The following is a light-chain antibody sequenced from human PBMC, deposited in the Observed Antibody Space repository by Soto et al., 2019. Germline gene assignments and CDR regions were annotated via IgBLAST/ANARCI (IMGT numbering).Light chain of an antibody. V-gene: IGKV1-6*01. CDR1: QGIGND. CDR3: LQDYNYPLT. Sequence: AIQMTQSPSSLSASVGDRVTITCRASQGIGNDLGWYQQRPGRAPKLLIFTASSLQSGVPPRFSGSGSGTDFTLTISILQPEDFATYYCLQDYNYPLTFGGGTKVEIK. CDR2: TAS. J-gene: IGKJ4*01.